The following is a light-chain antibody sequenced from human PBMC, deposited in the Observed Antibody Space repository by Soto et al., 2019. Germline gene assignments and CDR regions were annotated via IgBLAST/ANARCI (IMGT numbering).Light chain of an antibody. V-gene: IGKV1-39*01. CDR3: QQNYSPPLT. J-gene: IGKJ4*01. CDR1: QNIAMF. CDR2: SSS. Sequence: DIQMTQSPSSLSASVGDTVTMTCRASQNIAMFSSWYQQKPGKAPKLLIYSSSTLQNEVPSRFIGSGSGTYFSLTIRSLQLEDFATYHCQQNYSPPLTFGGGTRVEI.